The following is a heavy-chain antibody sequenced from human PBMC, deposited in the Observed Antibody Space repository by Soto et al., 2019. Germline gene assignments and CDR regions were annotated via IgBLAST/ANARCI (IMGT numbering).Heavy chain of an antibody. CDR2: ISSSSSYI. CDR1: GFTFSSYS. J-gene: IGHJ6*02. CDR3: ARYGVTRIAAAGPYYYYGMDV. D-gene: IGHD6-13*01. V-gene: IGHV3-21*01. Sequence: EVQLVESGGGLVKPGGSLRLSCAASGFTFSSYSMNWVRQAPGKGLELVSSISSSSSYIYYADSVKGRFTISRDNAKNILSLQRNSLRAEDKAVYYCARYGVTRIAAAGPYYYYGMDVWGQGTTVTVSS.